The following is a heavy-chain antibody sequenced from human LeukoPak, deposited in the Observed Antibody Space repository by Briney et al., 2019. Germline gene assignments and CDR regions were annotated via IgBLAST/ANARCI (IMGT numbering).Heavy chain of an antibody. CDR2: INSDGSST. V-gene: IGHV3-74*01. Sequence: GGSLRLSCAASGFTFSSYWMHWVRQAPGKGLVWVSRINSDGSSTSYADSVKGRFTISRDNAKNTLYLQMNSLRAEDTAVYYCAVVRQLVMIDYWGQGTLVTVSS. CDR3: AVVRQLVMIDY. D-gene: IGHD6-6*01. J-gene: IGHJ4*02. CDR1: GFTFSSYW.